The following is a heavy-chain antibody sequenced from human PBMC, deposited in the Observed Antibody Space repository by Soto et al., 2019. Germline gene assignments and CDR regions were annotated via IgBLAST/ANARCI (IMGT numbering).Heavy chain of an antibody. V-gene: IGHV1-69*01. J-gene: IGHJ3*02. CDR3: ALGREITDPRYIPRWGAFDI. Sequence: QVQLVQSGAEVKKPGSSVKVSCKASGGTFSSYAISWVRQAPGQGLEWMGWIIPIFGTANYAQKCQGRVTITADESTSTAYMELSSLRSEDTAVYYCALGREITDPRYIPRWGAFDIWGQGTMVTVSS. CDR1: GGTFSSYA. D-gene: IGHD1-26*01. CDR2: IIPIFGTA.